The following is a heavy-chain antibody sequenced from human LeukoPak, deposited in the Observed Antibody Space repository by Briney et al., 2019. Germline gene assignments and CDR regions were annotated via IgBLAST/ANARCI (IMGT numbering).Heavy chain of an antibody. V-gene: IGHV3-23*01. Sequence: PGGSLRLSCAASGFTFSSYAMSWVRQAPGKGLEWVSAISGSGGSTYYADSVKGRFTISRDNSKNTLYLQMNSLRAEDTAVYYCARVQQRQWLVLGYYYYGMDVWGQGTTVTVSS. CDR2: ISGSGGST. CDR1: GFTFSSYA. D-gene: IGHD6-19*01. CDR3: ARVQQRQWLVLGYYYYGMDV. J-gene: IGHJ6*02.